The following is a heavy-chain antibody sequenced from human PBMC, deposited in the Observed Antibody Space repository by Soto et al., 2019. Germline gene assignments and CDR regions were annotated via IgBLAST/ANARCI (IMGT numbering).Heavy chain of an antibody. CDR2: IYPGDSDT. D-gene: IGHD2-15*01. J-gene: IGHJ3*02. V-gene: IGHV5-51*01. Sequence: PGESLKISCKGSGYSFTSYWIGWVRQMPGKGLEWMGIIYPGDSDTRYSPSLQGQVTISADKSISTAYLQWSSLKASDTAMYYCAIGLIHPILRYCSGGSCYSVAFDIWGQGTMVTVSS. CDR3: AIGLIHPILRYCSGGSCYSVAFDI. CDR1: GYSFTSYW.